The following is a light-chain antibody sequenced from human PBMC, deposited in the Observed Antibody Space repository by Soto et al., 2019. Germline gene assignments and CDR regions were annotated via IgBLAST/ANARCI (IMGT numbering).Light chain of an antibody. CDR1: PSVSRW. CDR3: QQFNRKVCT. Sequence: DIQMTQSPSTLSASVGDTVTIPCRASPSVSRWLNWYQQKPGKAPRLLIYEASNVERGVPMRFSGSGSGTDFVLTITSLQPADSATYYCQQFNRKVCTFGQGTRVEI. J-gene: IGKJ1*01. CDR2: EAS. V-gene: IGKV1-5*01.